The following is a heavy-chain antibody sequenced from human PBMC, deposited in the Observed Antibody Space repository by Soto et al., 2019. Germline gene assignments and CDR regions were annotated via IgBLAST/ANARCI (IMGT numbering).Heavy chain of an antibody. CDR2: IFWDDDK. D-gene: IGHD2-2*01. CDR1: GFSLSTSGEG. CDR3: AHRRDATVRVPAAISAWFDP. Sequence: SGPTLVNPTPTLTLTCTFSGFSLSTSGEGVGWIRQPPGKALEWLALIFWDDDKRYNSSLRSRRTIHKATSKNQVVLTLTNMDPVDTATYYCAHRRDATVRVPAAISAWFDPWGQGTQVTVSS. V-gene: IGHV2-5*02. J-gene: IGHJ5*02.